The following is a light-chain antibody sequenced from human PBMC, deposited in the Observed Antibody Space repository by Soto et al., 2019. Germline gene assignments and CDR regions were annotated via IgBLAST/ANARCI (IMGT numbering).Light chain of an antibody. J-gene: IGKJ2*01. Sequence: EIVLTQSPGILSLSPGERATLSCRASQSVSSSYLAWYQQKPGQAPRLLIYGASSRATGIPDRFSGSGSGTDFILTISRLEPEDFAVYYCQQYGSSPPMYTFGQGTKLEIK. CDR1: QSVSSSY. CDR2: GAS. CDR3: QQYGSSPPMYT. V-gene: IGKV3-20*01.